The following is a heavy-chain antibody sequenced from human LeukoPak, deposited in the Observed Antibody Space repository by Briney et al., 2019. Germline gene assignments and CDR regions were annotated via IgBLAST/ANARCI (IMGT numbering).Heavy chain of an antibody. J-gene: IGHJ4*02. CDR1: GFSVSNTY. V-gene: IGHV3-53*01. CDR2: IYSGGNT. D-gene: IGHD2-21*02. CDR3: ARGTVTALDY. Sequence: GGSLRLSCAASGFSVSNTYMSWVRQAPGKGLEWVSIIYSGGNTYYADSVKGRFTISRDNSKNTLYLQMNRLRPEDTAVYYCARGTVTALDYWGQGTLVTVSS.